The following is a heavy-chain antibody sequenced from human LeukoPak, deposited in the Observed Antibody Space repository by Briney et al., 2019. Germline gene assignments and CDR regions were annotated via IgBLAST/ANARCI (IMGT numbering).Heavy chain of an antibody. CDR3: AKDNPLAAGIYYYGMDV. CDR1: GFTFDDYA. CDR2: ISKNGGRT. J-gene: IGHJ6*02. Sequence: PGGSLRLSCAASGFTFDDYAMHWVRQVPGKGLEWVSLISKNGGRTHYADSVKGRFTISRDNSKYSLYLQMNSLRTEDTALYYCAKDNPLAAGIYYYGMDVWGQGTTVTVSS. V-gene: IGHV3-43*02. D-gene: IGHD6-13*01.